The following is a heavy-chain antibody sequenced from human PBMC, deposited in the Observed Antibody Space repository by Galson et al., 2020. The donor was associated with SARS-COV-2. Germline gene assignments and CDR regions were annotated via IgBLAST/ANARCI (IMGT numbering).Heavy chain of an antibody. Sequence: GGSLRLSCTASGFTFGDYAMSWVRQAPGKGLEWVGFIRSKAYGGTTEYAASVKGRFTISRDDSKSIAYLQMNSLKTEDTAVYYCTRDDFWSGYYRYWGQGTLVTVSS. V-gene: IGHV3-49*04. J-gene: IGHJ4*02. CDR1: GFTFGDYA. CDR2: IRSKAYGGTT. D-gene: IGHD3-3*01. CDR3: TRDDFWSGYYRY.